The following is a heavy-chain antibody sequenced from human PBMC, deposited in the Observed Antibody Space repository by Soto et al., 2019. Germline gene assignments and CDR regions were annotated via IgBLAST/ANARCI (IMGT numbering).Heavy chain of an antibody. CDR3: ARLRVPGNWFDP. J-gene: IGHJ5*02. V-gene: IGHV1-18*01. Sequence: ASVKVSCKASGYTFSSYGISWGRQAPGQGLEWMGWISAYNGNTNYAQKLQGRVTMTTDTSTSTAYMELRSLRSDDTAVYYCARLRVPGNWFDPWGQGTLVTVSS. CDR2: ISAYNGNT. D-gene: IGHD3-16*01. CDR1: GYTFSSYG.